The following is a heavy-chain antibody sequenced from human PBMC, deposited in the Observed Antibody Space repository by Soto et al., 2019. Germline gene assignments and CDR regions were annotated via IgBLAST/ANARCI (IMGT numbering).Heavy chain of an antibody. J-gene: IGHJ6*02. CDR1: GGTFSSYA. Sequence: ASVKVSCKASGGTFSSYAISWVRQAPGQGLEWMGGIIPIFGTANYAQKFQGRVTITAGKSTSTAYMELSSLRSEDTAVYYCARGSRDDILTGYYYYYYYGMDVWGQGTTVTVSS. V-gene: IGHV1-69*06. CDR3: ARGSRDDILTGYYYYYYYGMDV. CDR2: IIPIFGTA. D-gene: IGHD3-9*01.